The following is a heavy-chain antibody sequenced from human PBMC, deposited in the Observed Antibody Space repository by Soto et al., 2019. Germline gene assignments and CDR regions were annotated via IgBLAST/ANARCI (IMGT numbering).Heavy chain of an antibody. D-gene: IGHD2-21*02. V-gene: IGHV4-59*13. Sequence: PSETLSLTCTLSGGSISSYYRSWLRQPPGKGLQWHGYIYYSGCTNYNPSLKSRVTISVDTSKSQFSLKLCSVSDADTAVYYGARAANKGDCCNYNYMGVWDKETRGTV. J-gene: IGHJ6*03. CDR3: ARAANKGDCCNYNYMGV. CDR1: GGSISSYY. CDR2: IYYSGCT.